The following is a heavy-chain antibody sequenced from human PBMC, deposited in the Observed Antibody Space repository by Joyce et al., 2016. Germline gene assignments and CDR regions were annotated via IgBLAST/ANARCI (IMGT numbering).Heavy chain of an antibody. CDR1: QTRPNNDV. V-gene: IGHV3-23*04. CDR3: ARAMTVVVAYTLRDGFDV. J-gene: IGHJ3*01. D-gene: IGHD2-15*01. Sequence: EIQLEESVGTFVHPGGSLSFFSRFSQTRPNNDVMDWVGQDPGKCVEGVSAMGASGGGRYYAYSVKGRVTVSRNNSKNMRYLQKARVQAEDTAIYYCARAMTVVVAYTLRDGFDVWGRGTMVAVSS. CDR2: MGASGGGR.